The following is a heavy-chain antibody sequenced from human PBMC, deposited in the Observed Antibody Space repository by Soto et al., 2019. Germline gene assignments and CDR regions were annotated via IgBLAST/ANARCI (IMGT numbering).Heavy chain of an antibody. D-gene: IGHD6-19*01. CDR3: AVAVAGPTAIGY. V-gene: IGHV3-74*01. Sequence: GESLKISCKGSGYRFTSYWMHWVRQAPGKGLVWVSRIKSDGSRTSSADSVKGRFTISRDNAKNTLHLQMNSLRAEDTAVYYCAVAVAGPTAIGYWGQGTLVTVSS. CDR2: IKSDGSRT. CDR1: GYRFTSYW. J-gene: IGHJ4*02.